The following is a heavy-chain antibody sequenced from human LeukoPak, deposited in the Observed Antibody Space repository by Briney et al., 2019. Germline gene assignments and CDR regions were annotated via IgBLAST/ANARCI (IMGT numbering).Heavy chain of an antibody. Sequence: SQTLSLTCTVSGGSINSENYYWSWIRQPPGKGLEWIGYIYYSGSTNYNPSLKSRVTITVDTSKNQFSLKLSSVTAADTAVYYCARDRGSGWYNSVDYWGQGTLVTVSS. D-gene: IGHD6-19*01. V-gene: IGHV4-61*01. J-gene: IGHJ4*02. CDR3: ARDRGSGWYNSVDY. CDR2: IYYSGST. CDR1: GGSINSENYY.